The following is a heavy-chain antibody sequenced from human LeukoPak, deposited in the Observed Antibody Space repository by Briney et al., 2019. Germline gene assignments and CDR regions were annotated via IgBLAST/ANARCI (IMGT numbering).Heavy chain of an antibody. CDR3: ARVCRGWYYFDY. CDR1: GYTFTGYY. V-gene: IGHV1-2*02. J-gene: IGHJ4*02. D-gene: IGHD6-19*01. Sequence: GASVEVSCKASGYTFTGYYIHWVRQAPGQGLEWMGWINPNSGGTNYAQKFQGRVTMTRDTSISTAYMELSRLRSDDTAVYYCARVCRGWYYFDYWGQGTLVTVSS. CDR2: INPNSGGT.